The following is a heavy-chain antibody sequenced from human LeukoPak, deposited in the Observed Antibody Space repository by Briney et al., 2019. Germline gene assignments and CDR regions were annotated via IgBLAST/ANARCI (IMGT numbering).Heavy chain of an antibody. J-gene: IGHJ4*02. CDR1: GYTFTGYY. CDR3: ARGRSSSWTDY. Sequence: ASVKVSCKASGYTFTGYYMHWVRQAPGQGLEWMGWISAYNGNTNYAQKLQGRVTMTTDTSTSTAYMELRSLRSDDTAVYYCARGRSSSWTDYWGQGTLVTVSP. D-gene: IGHD6-13*01. V-gene: IGHV1-18*04. CDR2: ISAYNGNT.